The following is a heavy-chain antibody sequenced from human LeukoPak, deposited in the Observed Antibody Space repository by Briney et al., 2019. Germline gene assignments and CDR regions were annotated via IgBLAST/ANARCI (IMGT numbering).Heavy chain of an antibody. D-gene: IGHD2-2*01. V-gene: IGHV3-23*01. CDR1: GFTFSSYA. CDR3: AKRSAAMSYYFDY. Sequence: HPGGSLRLSCAASGFTFSSYAMSWVRQAPGKGLEWVSAISGSGGSTYYADSVKGRFTISRDNSKNTLYLQMNSLRAEDTAVYYCAKRSAAMSYYFDYWGQGTLVTVSS. J-gene: IGHJ4*02. CDR2: ISGSGGST.